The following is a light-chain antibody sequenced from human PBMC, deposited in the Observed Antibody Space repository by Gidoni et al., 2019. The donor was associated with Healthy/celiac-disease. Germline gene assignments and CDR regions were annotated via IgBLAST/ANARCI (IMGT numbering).Light chain of an antibody. CDR2: GAS. V-gene: IGKV3-20*01. J-gene: IGKJ4*01. CDR3: QQYGSSPFT. CDR1: QSVSSSY. Sequence: EIVLTQSPGTLSLSPGERATLSCRASQSVSSSYFAWYQQKPGQAPGLRIYGASSRATGIPDRFSGSGSGTDFTLTISRLEPEDFAVYYCQQYGSSPFTFGGGTKVEIK.